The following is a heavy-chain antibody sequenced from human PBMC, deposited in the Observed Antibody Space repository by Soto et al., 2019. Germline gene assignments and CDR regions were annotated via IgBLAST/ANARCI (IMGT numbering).Heavy chain of an antibody. CDR3: ARDLHDSSGYWEDNFDY. CDR1: GYTFTSYG. D-gene: IGHD3-22*01. J-gene: IGHJ4*02. CDR2: ISAYNGST. V-gene: IGHV1-18*01. Sequence: ASVKVSCKASGYTFTSYGISWVRQAPGQGLEWMGWISAYNGSTNYAQKLQGRVTMTTDTSTSTAYMELRSLRSDDTAVYYCARDLHDSSGYWEDNFDYWGQGTLVTVSS.